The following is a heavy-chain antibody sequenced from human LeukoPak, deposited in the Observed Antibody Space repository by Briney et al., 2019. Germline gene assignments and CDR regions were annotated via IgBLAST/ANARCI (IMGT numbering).Heavy chain of an antibody. V-gene: IGHV1-2*02. CDR3: ARDSQIAAAGTGGDY. CDR2: INPNSGGT. J-gene: IGHJ4*02. D-gene: IGHD6-13*01. CDR1: GYTFTGYY. Sequence: ASVKVSCKASGYTFTGYYMHWVRQAPGQGLERMGWINPNSGGTNYAQKFQGRVTMTRDTSISTAYMELSRLRSDDTAVYYCARDSQIAAAGTGGDYWGQGTLVTVSS.